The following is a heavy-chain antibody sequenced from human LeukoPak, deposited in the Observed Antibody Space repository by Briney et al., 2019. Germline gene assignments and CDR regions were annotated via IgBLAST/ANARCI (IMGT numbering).Heavy chain of an antibody. CDR1: GFTFSSYW. J-gene: IGHJ4*02. CDR3: AKEAAPVFGH. D-gene: IGHD6-25*01. CDR2: MKRDGSEK. Sequence: PGRSLRLSCAASGFTFSSYWMSWGRQAPGKGLEWVANMKRDGSEKYYVDSVKGRFTISRDNAKNSLYLQMNSLRAEDTAIYYCAKEAAPVFGHWGQGTLVTVSS. V-gene: IGHV3-7*01.